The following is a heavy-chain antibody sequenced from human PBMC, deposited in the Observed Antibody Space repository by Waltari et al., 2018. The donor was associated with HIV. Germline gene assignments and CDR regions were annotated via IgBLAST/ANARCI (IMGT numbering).Heavy chain of an antibody. D-gene: IGHD2-15*01. J-gene: IGHJ6*02. CDR3: AKDLVTRGFFYFYGMHV. Sequence: QVQLEESGGRVGQPGRSLKLTCVASGSNFTPSGIPLVRQAPGKGVEWVVVISYNGLKKYYVDSVKGRFTISRDNSNSTLFLQMSSLRPDDTAVYYCAKDLVTRGFFYFYGMHVWGQGTTVTVSS. CDR1: GSNFTPSG. CDR2: ISYNGLKK. V-gene: IGHV3-30*18.